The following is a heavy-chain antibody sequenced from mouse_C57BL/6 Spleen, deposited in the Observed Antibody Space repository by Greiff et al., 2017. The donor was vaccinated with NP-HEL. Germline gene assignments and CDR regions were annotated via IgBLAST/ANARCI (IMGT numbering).Heavy chain of an antibody. J-gene: IGHJ4*01. V-gene: IGHV2-5*01. CDR1: GFSLTSSG. CDR3: AKKGDYGSTYAMDY. D-gene: IGHD1-1*01. CDR2: IWRGGST. Sequence: VKLMESGPGLVQPSQSLSITCTVSGFSLTSSGVHWVRQSPGKGLEWLGVIWRGGSTDYNAAFMSRLSITKDNSKIQVFFKMNSLQADDTAIYYCAKKGDYGSTYAMDYWGQGTSVTVSS.